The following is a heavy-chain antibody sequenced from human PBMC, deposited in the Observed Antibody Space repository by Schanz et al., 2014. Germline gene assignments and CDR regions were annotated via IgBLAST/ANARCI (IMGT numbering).Heavy chain of an antibody. CDR2: ISGTTTCT. D-gene: IGHD6-13*01. Sequence: QVQLVESGGGLVKPGGSLRLSCAASGFTFSDYYMSWIRQAPGKGLEWVSYISGTTTCTNYADSVKGQFTISRDNAKNSLYLQMNSLRAEDTAVYYCAREQIMAAAGLVDYWGHGTLVTVSS. V-gene: IGHV3-11*05. J-gene: IGHJ4*01. CDR1: GFTFSDYY. CDR3: AREQIMAAAGLVDY.